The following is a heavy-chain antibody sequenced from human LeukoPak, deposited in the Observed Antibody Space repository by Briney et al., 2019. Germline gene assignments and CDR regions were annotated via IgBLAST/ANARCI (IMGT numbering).Heavy chain of an antibody. D-gene: IGHD5-12*01. Sequence: GGSLRLSCAASGFTFDNYAMTWVRQAPGEGLEWVSGINWNGGITTYVDSVRGRFTISRDNAKNSLYLLMNSLRPEDTAVYYCARDRSRSGDDYELDYWGQGTLVTVSS. J-gene: IGHJ4*02. V-gene: IGHV3-20*04. CDR2: INWNGGIT. CDR1: GFTFDNYA. CDR3: ARDRSRSGDDYELDY.